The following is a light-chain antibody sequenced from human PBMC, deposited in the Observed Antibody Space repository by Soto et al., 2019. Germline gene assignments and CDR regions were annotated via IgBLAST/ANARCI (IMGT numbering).Light chain of an antibody. CDR2: DAS. CDR3: QKYNSAPWT. Sequence: DIQMTQSPSSLSASVGDTVTVTCRASQCISNYLAWYQQQPGKVPKLLIYDASTLQSGVPSRFSGSGSGTDFTLTISSLQPEDVATYYCQKYNSAPWTFGQGTKVEIK. V-gene: IGKV1-27*01. J-gene: IGKJ1*01. CDR1: QCISNY.